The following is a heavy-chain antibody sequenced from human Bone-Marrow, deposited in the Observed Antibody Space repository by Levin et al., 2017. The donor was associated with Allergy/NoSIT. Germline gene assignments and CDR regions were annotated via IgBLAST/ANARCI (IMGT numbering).Heavy chain of an antibody. J-gene: IGHJ4*02. V-gene: IGHV3-7*01. CDR2: INQGGSDK. Sequence: PGGSLRLSCVGSEFSFSNYWMTWVRQVPGKGLEWVANINQGGSDKAYMDSVKGRFTISRDNAKNELYLQMNSLRAEDTAVYYCARDLTRMTTVTTNYFDYWGQGTLVTVSS. D-gene: IGHD4-17*01. CDR1: EFSFSNYW. CDR3: ARDLTRMTTVTTNYFDY.